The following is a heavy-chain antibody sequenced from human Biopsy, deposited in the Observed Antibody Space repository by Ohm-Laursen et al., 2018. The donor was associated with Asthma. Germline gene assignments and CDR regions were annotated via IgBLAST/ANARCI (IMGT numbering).Heavy chain of an antibody. CDR3: ARTIMVRGKYYFDY. CDR1: GFSLKIGAVG. CDR2: IYWIDDK. V-gene: IGHV2-70*01. Sequence: TQTLTLTCTFSGFSLKIGAVGVGWIRQPPGKAPECLAVIYWIDDKYYSTSLKTRLTISKDTSKNQVVLTMTNMDPVDTATYYCARTIMVRGKYYFDYWGQGTLVTVSS. D-gene: IGHD3-10*01. J-gene: IGHJ4*02.